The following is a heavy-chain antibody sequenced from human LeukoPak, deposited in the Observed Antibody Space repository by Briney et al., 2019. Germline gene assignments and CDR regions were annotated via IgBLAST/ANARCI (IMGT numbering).Heavy chain of an antibody. J-gene: IGHJ4*02. CDR1: GFTFSSYE. CDR2: ISSSGSTI. CDR3: ARDNLARSFDY. Sequence: GGSLRLSCAASGFTFSSYEMNWVRQAPGKGLEWVSYISSSGSTIYYADSVEGRFTISRDNAKNSLYLQMSSLRAEDTAVYYCARDNLARSFDYWGQGTLVTVSS. D-gene: IGHD3-3*02. V-gene: IGHV3-48*03.